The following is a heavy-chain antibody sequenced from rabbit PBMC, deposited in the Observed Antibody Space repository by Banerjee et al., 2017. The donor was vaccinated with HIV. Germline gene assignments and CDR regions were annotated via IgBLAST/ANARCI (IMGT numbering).Heavy chain of an antibody. CDR1: GFSFSSSYN. J-gene: IGHJ5*01. CDR2: IYAGSSGST. V-gene: IGHV1S45*01. CDR3: ARDYVGSGYELSFDF. Sequence: QQQLEESGGGLVKPEGSLTLTCTASGFSFSSSYNMCWVRQAPGKGLEWIACIYAGSSGSTYYASWAKGRFTISKTSSTTVTLQMTSLTAADTATYFCARDYVGSGYELSFDFWGPGTLVTVS. D-gene: IGHD8-1*01.